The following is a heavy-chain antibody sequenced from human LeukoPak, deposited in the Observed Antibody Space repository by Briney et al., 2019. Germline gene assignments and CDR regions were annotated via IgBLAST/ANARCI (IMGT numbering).Heavy chain of an antibody. CDR3: AKDPVRGVVRGVIPNYYYYGMDV. V-gene: IGHV3-23*01. CDR2: ISGSGGRT. D-gene: IGHD3-10*01. CDR1: GFTFSSYA. Sequence: PGGSLRLSCAASGFTFSSYAMSWVRQAPGKGLEWVSAISGSGGRTYYADSVKGRFTISRDNSKNTLYLQMNSLRAEDTAVYYCAKDPVRGVVRGVIPNYYYYGMDVWGKGTTVTVSS. J-gene: IGHJ6*04.